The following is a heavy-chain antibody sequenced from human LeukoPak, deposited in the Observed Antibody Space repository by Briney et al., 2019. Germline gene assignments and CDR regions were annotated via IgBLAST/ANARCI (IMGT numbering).Heavy chain of an antibody. V-gene: IGHV3-74*01. J-gene: IGHJ6*02. D-gene: IGHD3-3*01. Sequence: GGSLRLSCAASGFTFSSYWMHWVRQAPGKGLVWVSRINSDGSSTSYADSVKGRFTISRDNAKNTLYLQMNSLRAEDTAVYYCARSYDFWSGSKGYYYYGMDVWGQGTTVTVSS. CDR1: GFTFSSYW. CDR3: ARSYDFWSGSKGYYYYGMDV. CDR2: INSDGSST.